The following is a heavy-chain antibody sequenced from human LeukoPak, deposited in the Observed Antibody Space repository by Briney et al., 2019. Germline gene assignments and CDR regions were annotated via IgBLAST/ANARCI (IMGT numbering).Heavy chain of an antibody. CDR1: GFTFDDYG. Sequence: GGSLRFSCAASGFTFDDYGMSWVRQVLGKGLEWVSGINWNGGSTGYVDSVKGRFTISRDNAKNSLYLQMNSLRAEDTALYYCARIGTGSSYYYYMDVWGKGTTVTVSS. CDR2: INWNGGST. CDR3: ARIGTGSSYYYYMDV. D-gene: IGHD1-1*01. J-gene: IGHJ6*03. V-gene: IGHV3-20*04.